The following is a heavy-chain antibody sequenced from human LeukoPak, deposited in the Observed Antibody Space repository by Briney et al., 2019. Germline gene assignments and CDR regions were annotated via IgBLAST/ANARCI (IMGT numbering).Heavy chain of an antibody. J-gene: IGHJ4*02. CDR2: ISSSSSYI. Sequence: PGGSLTHASAAYGFTFSSYSINWVRQAPGKGLEWVSSISSSSSYIYYADSVKGRFTISRDNAKNSLYLQMNSLRAEDTAVYYCARDYIVVVETVFDYWGQGALVSVFS. CDR1: GFTFSSYS. CDR3: ARDYIVVVETVFDY. D-gene: IGHD2-15*01. V-gene: IGHV3-21*01.